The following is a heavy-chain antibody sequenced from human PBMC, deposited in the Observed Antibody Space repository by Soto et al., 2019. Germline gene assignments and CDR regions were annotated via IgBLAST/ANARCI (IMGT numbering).Heavy chain of an antibody. J-gene: IGHJ6*03. CDR1: GGSISSSSYY. D-gene: IGHD6-6*01. Sequence: SETLSLTCTVSGGSISSSSYYWGWIRQPPGKGLEWIGSIYYSGSTYYNPSLKSRVTISVDTSKNQFSLKLSSVTAADTAVYYCARQNDAALRPGAYYYMDVWGKGTTVTVSS. V-gene: IGHV4-39*01. CDR3: ARQNDAALRPGAYYYMDV. CDR2: IYYSGST.